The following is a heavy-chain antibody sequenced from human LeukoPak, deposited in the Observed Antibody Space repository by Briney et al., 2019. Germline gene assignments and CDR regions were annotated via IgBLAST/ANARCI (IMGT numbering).Heavy chain of an antibody. D-gene: IGHD6-13*01. V-gene: IGHV3-48*02. CDR3: ARAAYNSSPDY. J-gene: IGHJ4*02. Sequence: PGGSLRLSCAASGFPFRSYSVNWVRQAPGKGLEWVSYISPTSSDIYCADPVKGRFTMSRDNAKNSLYLQMNSLRHEDTAVYYCARAAYNSSPDYWGQGTLVTVSS. CDR1: GFPFRSYS. CDR2: ISPTSSDI.